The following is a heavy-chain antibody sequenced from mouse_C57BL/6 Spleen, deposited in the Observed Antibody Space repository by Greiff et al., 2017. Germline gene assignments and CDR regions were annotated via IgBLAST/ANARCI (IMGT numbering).Heavy chain of an antibody. J-gene: IGHJ4*01. CDR1: GYTFTSYW. CDR2: IYPSDSET. D-gene: IGHD1-1*01. CDR3: ARRNYAPSMDY. V-gene: IGHV1-61*01. Sequence: QVQLQQPGAELVRPGSSVKLSCKASGYTFTSYWMDWVKQRPGQGLEWIGNIYPSDSETHYNQKFKDKATLTVDKSSSTAYMQLSSLTSEDSAVYYCARRNYAPSMDYWGQGTSVTGSS.